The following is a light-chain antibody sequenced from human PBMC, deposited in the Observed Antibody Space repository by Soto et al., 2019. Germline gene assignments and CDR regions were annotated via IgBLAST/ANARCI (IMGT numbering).Light chain of an antibody. V-gene: IGLV2-14*01. CDR2: DVS. J-gene: IGLJ2*01. CDR1: SSDVGGYNS. Sequence: QSVLTQPASVSGSPGQSITISCTGTSSDVGGYNSVSWYQQHPGKAPKLMIYDVSNRPSGVSNRFSGSKSGNTASLTISGLQAEDEADYYCSSYTSSSTLEVVFGGGTKLTVL. CDR3: SSYTSSSTLEVV.